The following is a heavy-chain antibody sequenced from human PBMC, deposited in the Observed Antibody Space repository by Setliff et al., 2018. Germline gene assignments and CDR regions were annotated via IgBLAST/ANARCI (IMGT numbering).Heavy chain of an antibody. Sequence: GGSLRLSCAASGFTFSSYGMHWVRQVPGQGLVWVSRINSEGSSTSYAVSVKGRFTISRDNAMNTLYLQMNSMRDEDTAVYYCTTVVKNERAFDDWGPGTQVTVSS. CDR1: GFTFSSYG. CDR3: TTVVKNERAFDD. CDR2: INSEGSST. V-gene: IGHV3-74*01. J-gene: IGHJ4*02. D-gene: IGHD4-17*01.